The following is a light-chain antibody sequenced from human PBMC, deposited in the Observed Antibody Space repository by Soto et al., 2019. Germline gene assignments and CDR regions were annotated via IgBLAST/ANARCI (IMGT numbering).Light chain of an antibody. CDR3: ESYACSRIGV. Sequence: QSVLTQPPSVSGAPGQRITISCTGSSSNIGAGYDVHWYQQLPGTAPKLLIYGNSNRTSGVPDRFSGSKSGTSASLAITGLQAEDEADYYCESYACSRIGVFGGGTKLTVL. J-gene: IGLJ2*01. V-gene: IGLV1-40*01. CDR1: SSNIGAGYD. CDR2: GNS.